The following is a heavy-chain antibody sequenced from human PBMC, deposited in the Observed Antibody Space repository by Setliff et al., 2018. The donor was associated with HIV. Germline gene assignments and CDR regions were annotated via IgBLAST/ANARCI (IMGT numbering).Heavy chain of an antibody. CDR1: GTTFSSYA. CDR2: ISGSGGST. CDR3: APRCEIRGGRECCDN. V-gene: IGHV3-23*01. Sequence: PGGSLRLSCAASGTTFSSYALSWVRQAPGKGLEWVSGISGSGGSTYYADSLKGRFTISRDNSKNTMYRQMKSLRVEDTAVYYCAPRCEIRGGRECCDNWGHGTLVTVPQ. D-gene: IGHD2-15*01. J-gene: IGHJ4*01.